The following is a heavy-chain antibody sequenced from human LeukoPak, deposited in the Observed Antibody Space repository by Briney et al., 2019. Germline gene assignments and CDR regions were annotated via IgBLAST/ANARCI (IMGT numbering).Heavy chain of an antibody. Sequence: GGSLRPSCAASGFSFSTTWMTWVRQTPGKGLELVANINIDGSQRYHADSVEGRFTISRDNVKNTLYLQMSSLRVEDTAVYYCARDPGWGALDYWGQGALVIVSS. CDR3: ARDPGWGALDY. CDR2: INIDGSQR. V-gene: IGHV3-7*03. D-gene: IGHD3-16*01. CDR1: GFSFSTTW. J-gene: IGHJ4*02.